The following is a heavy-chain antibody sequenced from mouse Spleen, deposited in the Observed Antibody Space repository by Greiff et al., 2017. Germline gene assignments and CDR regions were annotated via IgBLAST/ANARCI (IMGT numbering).Heavy chain of an antibody. Sequence: VQLQQSGAELVKPGASVKLSCKASGYTFTSYYMYWVKQRPGQGLEWIGEINPSNGGTNFNEKFKSKATLTVDKSSSTAYMQLSSLTSEDSAVYYCTRGDYYGFHWYFDVWGAGTTVTVSS. D-gene: IGHD1-2*01. CDR2: INPSNGGT. J-gene: IGHJ1*01. V-gene: IGHV1S81*02. CDR1: GYTFTSYY. CDR3: TRGDYYGFHWYFDV.